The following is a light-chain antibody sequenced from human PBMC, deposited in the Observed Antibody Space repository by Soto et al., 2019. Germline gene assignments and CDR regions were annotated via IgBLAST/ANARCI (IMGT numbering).Light chain of an antibody. CDR2: DAS. CDR1: QSISSW. CDR3: QEYTTYSRT. Sequence: DIQMTQSPSTLSASVGDRLTITCRASQSISSWLAWYQQKPGKAPKVLIYDASTLESGVPSRFSGGGSGTEFTLTITSLQPDDFATYYCQEYTTYSRTFGQGTKVEVK. V-gene: IGKV1-5*01. J-gene: IGKJ1*01.